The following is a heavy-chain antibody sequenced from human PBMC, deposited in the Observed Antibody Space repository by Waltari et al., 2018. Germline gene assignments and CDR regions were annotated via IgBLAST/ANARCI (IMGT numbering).Heavy chain of an antibody. CDR2: SCYRVSTK. CDR3: ASERAESYYFDD. J-gene: IGHJ4*02. D-gene: IGHD3-10*01. CDR1: GFTLSSYG. Sequence: QVQLVESGGGVVQPGRSLRLSCAASGFTLSSYGMHWVRQAPGKGLELVAVSCYRVSTKCYAAAVDGRFTISSDNSKHPLDQQMNSLRAKDTAVYYSASERAESYYFDDWGQGPLVTVSS. V-gene: IGHV3-33*01.